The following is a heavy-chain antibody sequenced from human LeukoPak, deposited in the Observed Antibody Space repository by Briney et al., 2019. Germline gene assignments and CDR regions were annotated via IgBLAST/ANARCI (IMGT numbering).Heavy chain of an antibody. CDR3: ARDSCSGGSCYSGD. D-gene: IGHD2-15*01. CDR2: IYYSGST. J-gene: IGHJ4*02. Sequence: PSETLSLTCTVSGGSISSGDYYWSWIRQPPGKGLEWIGCIYYSGSTYYNPSLKSRVTISVDTSKNQFSLKLSSVTAADTAVYYCARDSCSGGSCYSGDWGQGTLVTVSS. V-gene: IGHV4-30-4*01. CDR1: GGSISSGDYY.